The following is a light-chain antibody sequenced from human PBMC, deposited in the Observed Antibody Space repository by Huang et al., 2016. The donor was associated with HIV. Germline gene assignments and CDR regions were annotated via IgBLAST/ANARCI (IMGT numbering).Light chain of an antibody. V-gene: IGKV3-15*01. CDR1: QNVFSN. CDR3: QQYNNWPWT. CDR2: GAS. J-gene: IGKJ1*01. Sequence: EIVMTQSPGPLSVSPGERGTLSYRAGQNVFSNLAWYQQKPGQAPRLLIYGASTRATGIPARFSGSGSGTEFTLTITSLQSEDFAVYYCQQYNNWPWTFGQGTKVEIK.